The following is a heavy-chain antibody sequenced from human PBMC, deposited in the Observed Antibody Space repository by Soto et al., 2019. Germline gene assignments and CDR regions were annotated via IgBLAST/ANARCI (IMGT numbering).Heavy chain of an antibody. CDR2: IYYSGST. Sequence: PSGTLSLTFSVSGGSISSGGYYWSWIRQHPGKGLEWIGYIYYSGSTYYNPSLKSRVTISVDTSKNQFSLKLSSVTAADTAVYYCARRGSSILYWGQGTLVTVSS. V-gene: IGHV4-31*03. CDR3: ARRGSSILY. D-gene: IGHD6-13*01. CDR1: GGSISSGGYY. J-gene: IGHJ4*02.